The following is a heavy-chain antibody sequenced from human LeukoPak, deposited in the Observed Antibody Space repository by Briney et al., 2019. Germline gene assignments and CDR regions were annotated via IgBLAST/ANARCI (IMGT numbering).Heavy chain of an antibody. CDR3: ARKGSSSCFDY. Sequence: SVKVSCKASGGTFSSYAISWVQQAPGQGLEWMGRIIPILGIANYAQKFQGRVTMTRDTSTSTVYMELSSLRSEDTAVYYCARKGSSSCFDYWGQGTLVTVSS. V-gene: IGHV1-69*04. CDR2: IIPILGIA. D-gene: IGHD6-6*01. CDR1: GGTFSSYA. J-gene: IGHJ4*02.